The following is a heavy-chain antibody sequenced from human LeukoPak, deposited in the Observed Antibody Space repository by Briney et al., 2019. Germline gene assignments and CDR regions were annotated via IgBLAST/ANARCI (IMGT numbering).Heavy chain of an antibody. CDR2: IRSKADNYAT. CDR3: TQSYY. J-gene: IGHJ4*02. CDR1: GFTFSGSP. V-gene: IGHV3-73*01. Sequence: GGSLRLSCAASGFTFSGSPILWVRQASGKGLEWVGRIRSKADNYATAYAASVQGRCTISRDDSKSTAYLQLNSLKTEDTAVYYCTQSYYWGQGALVTVSS.